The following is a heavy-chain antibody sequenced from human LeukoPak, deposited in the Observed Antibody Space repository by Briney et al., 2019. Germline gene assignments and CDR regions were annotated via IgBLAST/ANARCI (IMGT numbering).Heavy chain of an antibody. V-gene: IGHV3-30-3*01. CDR3: ARVGGDGYNREDY. J-gene: IGHJ4*02. Sequence: GSLRLSCAASGFTVSSNYMSWVRQAPGKGLEWVAVISYDGSNKYYADSVKGRFTISRDNSKNTLYLQMNSLRAEDTAVYYCARVGGDGYNREDYWGQGTLVTVSS. CDR2: ISYDGSNK. CDR1: GFTVSSNY. D-gene: IGHD5-24*01.